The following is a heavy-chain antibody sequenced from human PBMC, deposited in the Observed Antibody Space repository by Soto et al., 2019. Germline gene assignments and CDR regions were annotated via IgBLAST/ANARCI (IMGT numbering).Heavy chain of an antibody. V-gene: IGHV4-59*01. CDR2: VYNSGST. Sequence: PSETLSLTCTVSGGPISSYYWSWIRQPPGKGLEWIGYVYNSGSTNYNPSLKSRVTISEDTSKSQFSLKVNSMTAADTAVYYCARYRREAVAGYTLDNWGQGILVTVSS. CDR1: GGPISSYY. J-gene: IGHJ4*02. CDR3: ARYRREAVAGYTLDN. D-gene: IGHD6-13*01.